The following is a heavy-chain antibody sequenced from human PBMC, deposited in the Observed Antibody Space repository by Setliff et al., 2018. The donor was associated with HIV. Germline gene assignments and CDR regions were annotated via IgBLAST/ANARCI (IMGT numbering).Heavy chain of an antibody. J-gene: IGHJ4*02. CDR2: MYYSGNT. D-gene: IGHD3-10*01. Sequence: PSETLSLTCAVSGVSISSTSYYWGWIRQPPGKGLEWIGSMYYSGNTYYNPSLKSRVTISIDTSKNQFSLRLSSVTAADTAVYYCARGAPYGSGRHRWNSWGQGTLVTAPQ. CDR3: ARGAPYGSGRHRWNS. CDR1: GVSISSTSYY. V-gene: IGHV4-39*07.